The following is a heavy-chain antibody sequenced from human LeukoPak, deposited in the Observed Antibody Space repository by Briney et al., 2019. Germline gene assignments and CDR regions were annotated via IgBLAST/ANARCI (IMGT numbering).Heavy chain of an antibody. CDR3: ARIAGDPARDDYHLDY. D-gene: IGHD4-11*01. CDR1: GGTFSGYA. J-gene: IGHJ4*02. Sequence: GSSVKVSCKASGGTFSGYAITWVRQAPGEGLEWVGGIIPVFDTANYAQKFQGRVTITTDESTGTAYMELSSLRSGDTAFFYCARIAGDPARDDYHLDYWGQGTLVTISS. V-gene: IGHV1-69*05. CDR2: IIPVFDTA.